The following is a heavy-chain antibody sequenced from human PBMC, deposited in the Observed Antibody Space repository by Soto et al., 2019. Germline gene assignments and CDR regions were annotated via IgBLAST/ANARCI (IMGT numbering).Heavy chain of an antibody. CDR2: IIPILGIA. D-gene: IGHD6-19*01. J-gene: IGHJ4*02. CDR1: GGTFSSYT. CDR3: ARAAGYSSGWYDPHFDN. Sequence: QVQLVQSGAEVKKPGSSVKVSCKASGGTFSSYTISWVRRAPGQGLEWMGRIIPILGIANYAQKFQGRVTITADKSTSTAYMELSSLRSEDTAVYYCARAAGYSSGWYDPHFDNWGQGTLVTVSS. V-gene: IGHV1-69*02.